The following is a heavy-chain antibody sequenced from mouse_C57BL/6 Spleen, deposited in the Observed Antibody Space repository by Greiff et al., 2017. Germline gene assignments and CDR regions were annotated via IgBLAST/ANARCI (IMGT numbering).Heavy chain of an antibody. Sequence: VQLQQPGAELVKPGASVKLSCKASGYTFTSYWMHWVKQRPGQGLEWIGMIHPNSGSTNYNEKFKSKATLTVDKSSSTAYMQLSSLTSEDSAVYYCARSPYYYGSSYARDYWGQGTSVTVSS. CDR1: GYTFTSYW. V-gene: IGHV1-64*01. CDR3: ARSPYYYGSSYARDY. CDR2: IHPNSGST. J-gene: IGHJ4*01. D-gene: IGHD1-1*01.